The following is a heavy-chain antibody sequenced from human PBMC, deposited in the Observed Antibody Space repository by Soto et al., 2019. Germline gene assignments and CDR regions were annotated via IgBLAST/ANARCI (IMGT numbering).Heavy chain of an antibody. V-gene: IGHV1-69*02. CDR1: GGTFSTYT. D-gene: IGHD3-22*01. J-gene: IGHJ4*02. Sequence: QVQLVQSGAEVKKPGSSVKVSCKASGGTFSTYTISWVRQAPGQGLEWMGRIIPILGIANYAQKFQGRVTITADKSASTAYMELSSLRSEDTAVYYCASRYDSSDYWGQGTLVTVSS. CDR2: IIPILGIA. CDR3: ASRYDSSDY.